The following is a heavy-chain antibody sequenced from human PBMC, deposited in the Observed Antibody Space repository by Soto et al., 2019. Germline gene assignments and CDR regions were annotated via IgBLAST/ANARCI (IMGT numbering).Heavy chain of an antibody. D-gene: IGHD2-2*01. CDR3: ARGGPMNWFDP. CDR1: GDSISNYY. Sequence: SETLSLTCSVSGDSISNYYWNWIRQPPGKGLEWIGYIYHSGSTYYNPSLKSRVTISVDRSKNQFSLKLSSVTAADTAVYYCARGGPMNWFDPWGQGTLVTVSS. V-gene: IGHV4-59*12. CDR2: IYHSGST. J-gene: IGHJ5*02.